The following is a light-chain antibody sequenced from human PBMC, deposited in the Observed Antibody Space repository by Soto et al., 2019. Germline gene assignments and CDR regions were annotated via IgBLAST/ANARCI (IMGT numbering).Light chain of an antibody. CDR1: QSVSSSY. Sequence: EIVVTQSPGTLSLSPGERATLSGRASQSVSSSYLAWYQQKPGQAPRLLSYSASSRATGVPDRFSGSGSGTDFSLPITRLETAESALYYCQQYGSSPTSTFGQGPTVDI. CDR3: QQYGSSPTST. J-gene: IGKJ1*01. CDR2: SAS. V-gene: IGKV3-20*01.